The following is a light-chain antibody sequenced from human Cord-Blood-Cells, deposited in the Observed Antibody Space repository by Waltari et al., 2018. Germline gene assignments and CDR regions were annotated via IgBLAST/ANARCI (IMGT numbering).Light chain of an antibody. J-gene: IGKJ4*01. CDR1: QSVSSN. CDR2: GAS. Sequence: EIVMTQSPATLSVSPGQRATLSCRASQSVSSNLAWYQQKPGQAPRLLNYGASTRATGIPARFSGSGSVTEFTLTISSLQSEDFAVYYCQQYNNWPPVTFGGGTKVEIK. CDR3: QQYNNWPPVT. V-gene: IGKV3-15*01.